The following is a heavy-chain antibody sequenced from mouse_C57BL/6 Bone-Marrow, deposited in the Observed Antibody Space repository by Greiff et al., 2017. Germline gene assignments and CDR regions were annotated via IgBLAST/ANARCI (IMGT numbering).Heavy chain of an antibody. D-gene: IGHD1-1*01. Sequence: VQLQQSGAELVRPGASVKLSCTASGFNIKDDYMHWVKQRPEQGLEWIGWIDPENGDTEDASKFQGKATITADTSSNTAYLQLSSLTSEDTAVYYCTCYGSGAYWGQGTLVTVSA. CDR1: GFNIKDDY. CDR3: TCYGSGAY. V-gene: IGHV14-4*01. J-gene: IGHJ3*01. CDR2: IDPENGDT.